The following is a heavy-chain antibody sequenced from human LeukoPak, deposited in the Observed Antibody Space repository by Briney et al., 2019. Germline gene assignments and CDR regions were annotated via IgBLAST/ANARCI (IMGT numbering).Heavy chain of an antibody. D-gene: IGHD4-17*01. Sequence: GGSLRLSCAASGFTFSSYWMSWVRQAPGKGLEWVANIKQDGSEKYYVDSVKGRFTISRDNAKNSLYLQMNSLRAEDTAVYYCARGLYYGDYVPVDYWGQGTLVTVSS. V-gene: IGHV3-7*01. CDR3: ARGLYYGDYVPVDY. CDR1: GFTFSSYW. J-gene: IGHJ4*02. CDR2: IKQDGSEK.